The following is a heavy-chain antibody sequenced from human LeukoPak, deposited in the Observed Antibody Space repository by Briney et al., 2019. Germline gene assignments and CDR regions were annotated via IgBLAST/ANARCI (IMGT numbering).Heavy chain of an antibody. CDR3: AGGSGTYSPDY. CDR2: VSSYGHNT. CDR1: GFTFGSYA. J-gene: IGHJ4*02. Sequence: GGSLRLSCAASGFTFGSYAMHWVRQAPGKGLEYVSGVSSYGHNTYYAKSVKGRFTISRDNSKNTLYLQMGSLRAEDMAVYYCAGGSGTYSPDYWGQGTLVTVSS. V-gene: IGHV3-64*01. D-gene: IGHD3-10*01.